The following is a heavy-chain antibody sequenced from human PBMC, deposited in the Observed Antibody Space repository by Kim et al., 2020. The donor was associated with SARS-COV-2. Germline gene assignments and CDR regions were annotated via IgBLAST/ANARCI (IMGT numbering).Heavy chain of an antibody. V-gene: IGHV3-30-3*01. Sequence: GGSLRLSCAASGFTFSSYAMHWVRQAPGKGLEWVAVISYDGSNKYYADSVKGRFTISRDNSKNTLYLQMNSLRAEDTAVYYCARDPNVLRFLWGVGGMDVWGQGTTVTVSS. J-gene: IGHJ6*02. CDR3: ARDPNVLRFLWGVGGMDV. CDR1: GFTFSSYA. D-gene: IGHD3-3*01. CDR2: ISYDGSNK.